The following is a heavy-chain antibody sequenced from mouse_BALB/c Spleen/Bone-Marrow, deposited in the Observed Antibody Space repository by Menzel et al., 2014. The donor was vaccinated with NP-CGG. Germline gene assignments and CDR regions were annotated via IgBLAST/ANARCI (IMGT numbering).Heavy chain of an antibody. J-gene: IGHJ2*01. D-gene: IGHD1-1*01. V-gene: IGHV5-17*02. CDR1: GFTFSSFG. CDR2: ISSGSSTI. Sequence: EVMLVESGGGLVQPGGSRNLSCAASGFTFSSFGMHWVRQAPEKGLEWVAYISSGSSTIYYADTVMGRFTISRDNPKNTLFLQMTSLRSEDTALYYCARSGSSSGYFDYWGQGPTLTVSS. CDR3: ARSGSSSGYFDY.